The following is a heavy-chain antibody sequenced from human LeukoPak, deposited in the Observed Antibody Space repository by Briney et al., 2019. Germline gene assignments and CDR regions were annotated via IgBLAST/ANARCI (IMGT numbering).Heavy chain of an antibody. CDR2: ISSSSSYI. J-gene: IGHJ6*02. V-gene: IGHV3-21*01. Sequence: GGSLRLSCAASGFTFSSYSMNWVRQAPGKGLEWVSSISSSSSYIYYADSVKGRFTISRDNAKNSPYLQMNSLRAEDTAVYYCARKSSRVFGVVMDVWGQGTTVTVSS. D-gene: IGHD3-3*01. CDR3: ARKSSRVFGVVMDV. CDR1: GFTFSSYS.